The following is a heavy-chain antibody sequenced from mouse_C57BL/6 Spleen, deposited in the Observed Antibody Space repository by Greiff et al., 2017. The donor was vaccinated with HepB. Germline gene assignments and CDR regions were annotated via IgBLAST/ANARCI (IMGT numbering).Heavy chain of an antibody. D-gene: IGHD2-5*01. CDR2: IYPGDGDT. Sequence: VQLVESGAELVKPGASVKISCKASGYAFSSYWMNWVKQRPGKGLEWIGQIYPGDGDTNYNGKFKGKATLTADKSSSTAYMQLSSLTSEDSAVYFCARSGYSKRGDYAMDYWGQGTSVTVSS. CDR1: GYAFSSYW. CDR3: ARSGYSKRGDYAMDY. J-gene: IGHJ4*01. V-gene: IGHV1-80*01.